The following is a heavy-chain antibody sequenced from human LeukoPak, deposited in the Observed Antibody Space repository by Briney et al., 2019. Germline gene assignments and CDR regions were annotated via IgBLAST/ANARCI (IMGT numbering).Heavy chain of an antibody. CDR3: ARDRSNRWPTGVMDV. Sequence: ASVKVSCKASGYTFTYYQMHGVRQAPGQGGEGRGGINPHSGGTNYEQRFQGRVTMTRDTSFTTAYMELTRLTSDDTAAYYCARDRSNRWPTGVMDVWGQGTAVTVSS. CDR2: INPHSGGT. CDR1: GYTFTYYQ. J-gene: IGHJ6*02. V-gene: IGHV1-2*02. D-gene: IGHD6-13*01.